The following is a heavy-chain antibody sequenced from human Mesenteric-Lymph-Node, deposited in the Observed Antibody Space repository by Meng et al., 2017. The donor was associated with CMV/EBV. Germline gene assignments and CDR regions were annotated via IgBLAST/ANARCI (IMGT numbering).Heavy chain of an antibody. V-gene: IGHV3-23*01. Sequence: GESLKISCAASGFTFSNYAMSWVRQAPGKGLELVSAISGSGDSTYNTNSVKGRFTISRDNSKNTLYLQMNSLRAEDTAVYYCAKDQGYYDFWSGSIGGDYWGQGTLVTVSS. CDR3: AKDQGYYDFWSGSIGGDY. CDR1: GFTFSNYA. J-gene: IGHJ4*02. CDR2: ISGSGDST. D-gene: IGHD3-3*01.